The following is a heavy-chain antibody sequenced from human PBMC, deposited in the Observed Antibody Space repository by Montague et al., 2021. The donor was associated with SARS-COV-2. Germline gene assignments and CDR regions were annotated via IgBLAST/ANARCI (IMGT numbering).Heavy chain of an antibody. D-gene: IGHD1-26*01. V-gene: IGHV2-5*02. Sequence: PALAKPTKTLTLTCTFSGFSLSTSGVGVGWIRQSPGKALEWLALIYWDDDKRYSPSLKSRLTITKDTSKNQVVLTMTNMDPVDTATYYCAHRRGLLLSDAFDIWGQGTMVTVSS. CDR3: AHRRGLLLSDAFDI. CDR2: IYWDDDK. J-gene: IGHJ3*02. CDR1: GFSLSTSGVG.